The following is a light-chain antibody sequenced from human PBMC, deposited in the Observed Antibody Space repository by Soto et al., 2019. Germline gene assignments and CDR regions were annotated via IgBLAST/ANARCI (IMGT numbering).Light chain of an antibody. Sequence: EIVMTQSPATLSVSPGEGATLSCRASQSVSSNLAWYQQKPGQAPRLLIYAASTRATGITARFRGSGSGTEFTLTITSLQSEDFAVYYCQQYNNWPPRTFGGGPKVEIK. V-gene: IGKV3-15*01. CDR1: QSVSSN. CDR3: QQYNNWPPRT. J-gene: IGKJ4*01. CDR2: AAS.